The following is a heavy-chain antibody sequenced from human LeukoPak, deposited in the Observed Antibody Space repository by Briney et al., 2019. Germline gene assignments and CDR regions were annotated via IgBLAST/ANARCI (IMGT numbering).Heavy chain of an antibody. CDR2: IYHSGST. J-gene: IGHJ4*02. D-gene: IGHD6-13*01. CDR1: GGSISSGGYY. CDR3: ARVNEQQLGNYDY. Sequence: PSETLSLTRTVSGGSISSGGYYWSWIRQHPGKGLEWIGYIYHSGSTYYNPSLKSRVTISVDTSKNQFSLKLSSVTAADTAVYYCARVNEQQLGNYDYWGQGTLVTVSS. V-gene: IGHV4-31*03.